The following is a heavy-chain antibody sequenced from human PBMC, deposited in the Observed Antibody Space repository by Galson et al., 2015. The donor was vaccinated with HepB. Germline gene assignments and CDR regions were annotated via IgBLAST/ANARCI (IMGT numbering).Heavy chain of an antibody. D-gene: IGHD2-8*01. J-gene: IGHJ2*01. CDR1: GFTFSDYA. CDR3: AKSRRLRNFDL. V-gene: IGHV3-23*01. CDR2: ISGTGGST. Sequence: SLRLSCAASGFTFSDYAMSWVRQAPGKGLEYISTISGTGGSTYYADSVKGRFTTSRDNSKNTLYLQMNSLRAEDTAVYYCAKSRRLRNFDLWGRGTLVTVSS.